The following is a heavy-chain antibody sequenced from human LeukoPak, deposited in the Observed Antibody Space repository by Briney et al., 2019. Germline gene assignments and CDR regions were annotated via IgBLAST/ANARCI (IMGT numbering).Heavy chain of an antibody. V-gene: IGHV4-39*01. CDR3: ARHPGYDILTGGTIDY. J-gene: IGHJ4*02. Sequence: PSETLSLTCTVSGGSISSSSYYWGWIRQPPGKGLXWIGSXYYSGSTYYNPSLKSRVTISVGTSKNQFSLKLSSVTAADTAVYYCARHPGYDILTGGTIDYWGQGTLVTVSS. CDR2: XYYSGST. CDR1: GGSISSSSYY. D-gene: IGHD3-9*01.